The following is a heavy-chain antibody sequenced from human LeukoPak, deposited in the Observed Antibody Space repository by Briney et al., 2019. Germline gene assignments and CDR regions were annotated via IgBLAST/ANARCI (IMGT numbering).Heavy chain of an antibody. CDR2: ISSSSHHK. Sequence: GGSLRLSCEASGFTFSNYSMNWVRQAPGKGLEWVASISSSSHHKYYTDSVKGRFTVSRDNAKNTLYLQVNNLRAEDTAVYYCARGPNSNWSGLDFWGQGTLLTVSS. CDR3: ARGPNSNWSGLDF. CDR1: GFTFSNYS. D-gene: IGHD6-6*01. J-gene: IGHJ4*02. V-gene: IGHV3-21*01.